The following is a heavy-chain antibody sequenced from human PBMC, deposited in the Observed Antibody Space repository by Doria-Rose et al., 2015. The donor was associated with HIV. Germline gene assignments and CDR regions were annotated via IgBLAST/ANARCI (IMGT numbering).Heavy chain of an antibody. CDR1: GVSLSSPGMG. J-gene: IGHJ4*02. D-gene: IGHD6-13*01. V-gene: IGHV2-26*01. Sequence: SGPVLVKPTETLTLTCTVSGVSLSSPGMGVSWIRQPPGKALEWLANIFVDDERYDKTSLKSRLTISRCTSKSQVVLTMTGMDPVDTATYYCARIKSSRWYHKYYFDFWGQGTLVIVSA. CDR3: ARIKSSRWYHKYYFDF. CDR2: IFVDDER.